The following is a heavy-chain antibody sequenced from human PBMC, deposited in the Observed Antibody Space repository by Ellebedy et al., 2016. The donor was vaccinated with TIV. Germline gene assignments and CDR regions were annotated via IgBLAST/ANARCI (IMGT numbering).Heavy chain of an antibody. CDR1: GYTFTSYG. D-gene: IGHD2-21*02. CDR3: ARTYCNGDSCFSGVSDS. J-gene: IGHJ4*02. Sequence: ASVKVSCXASGYTFTSYGISWVRQAPGQGLEWMGWMNPNTGNTGYAPKFQGRVSMTRITSISTAFLELSSLESEDTAIYYCARTYCNGDSCFSGVSDSWGQGTLVTVSS. V-gene: IGHV1-8*02. CDR2: MNPNTGNT.